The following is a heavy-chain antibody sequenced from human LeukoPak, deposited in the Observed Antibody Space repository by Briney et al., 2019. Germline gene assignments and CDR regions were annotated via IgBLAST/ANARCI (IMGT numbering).Heavy chain of an antibody. D-gene: IGHD6-6*01. Sequence: ASVKVSCKVSGYTLTELSMHWVRQAPGRGLEWMGWINTYSANTNYAQEFQDRVIMTTDTSTSTAYMELRSLRSDDTAVYYCAREGGIARPPYLYYYIDVWGKGTTVTVSS. CDR2: INTYSANT. V-gene: IGHV1-18*01. CDR1: GYTLTELS. CDR3: AREGGIARPPYLYYYIDV. J-gene: IGHJ6*03.